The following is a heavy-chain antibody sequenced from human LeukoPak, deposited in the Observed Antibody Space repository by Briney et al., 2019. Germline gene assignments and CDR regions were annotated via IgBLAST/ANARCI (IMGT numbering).Heavy chain of an antibody. D-gene: IGHD1-26*01. J-gene: IGHJ4*02. V-gene: IGHV3-7*02. CDR2: IREDGSEK. CDR3: ARGVSGSYGALFDS. Sequence: GGSLRLSCGGSGFTFSTYWMSWVRQAPGKGLESVANIREDGSEKNYVDSVKGRFTISRDNAKNSLYLQMNSLRAEDTAVYSCARGVSGSYGALFDSWGQGTLVTVSS. CDR1: GFTFSTYW.